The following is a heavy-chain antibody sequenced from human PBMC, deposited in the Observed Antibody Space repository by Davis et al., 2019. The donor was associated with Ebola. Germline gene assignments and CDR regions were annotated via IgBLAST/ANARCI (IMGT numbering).Heavy chain of an antibody. CDR1: GDSVSSSANGA. J-gene: IGHJ6*02. V-gene: IGHV6-1*01. CDR3: VRGWGRSGLDV. CDR2: TYYTSKWYN. D-gene: IGHD3-16*01. Sequence: HSQTLSLTCDISGDSVSSSANGAWNWIRQSPSRGLEWLGRTYYTSKWYNHYAESLKSRITINADTSTNQLSLQLNSVTPEDTAVYYCVRGWGRSGLDVWGQGTTVTVSS.